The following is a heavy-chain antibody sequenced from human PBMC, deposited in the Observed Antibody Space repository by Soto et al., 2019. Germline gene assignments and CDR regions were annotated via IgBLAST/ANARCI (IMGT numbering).Heavy chain of an antibody. J-gene: IGHJ4*02. CDR3: AKENAGPFDY. CDR2: MSGSGGRT. CDR1: GFTFNIYA. Sequence: PGGSLRLSCAASGFTFNIYAMSWVRQAPGKGLEWVSAMSGSGGRTYYADSVKGRFTISRDNSKNTLYLQMNSLRAEDTAVYYCAKENAGPFDYWGQGTLVTVSS. D-gene: IGHD2-8*01. V-gene: IGHV3-23*01.